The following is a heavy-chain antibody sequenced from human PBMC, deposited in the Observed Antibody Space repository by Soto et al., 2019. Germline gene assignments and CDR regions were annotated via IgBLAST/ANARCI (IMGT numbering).Heavy chain of an antibody. D-gene: IGHD4-4*01. CDR3: ARTTGRHRDV. J-gene: IGHJ4*02. Sequence: SETLSLTCTVSCGSISVSNVFWGWVRQPPGQGMERIGNIDSSGPAYVNTPLGTRVTFPVDTSKNQFSLTLYSVTAADTAGYYCARTTGRHRDVWGQGILVTVS. CDR2: IDSSGPA. V-gene: IGHV4-39*01. CDR1: CGSISVSNVF.